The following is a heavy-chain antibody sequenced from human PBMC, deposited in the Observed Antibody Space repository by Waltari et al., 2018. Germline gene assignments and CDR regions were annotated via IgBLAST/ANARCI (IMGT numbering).Heavy chain of an antibody. CDR1: GGSIRSSSYY. Sequence: QLQLQESGPGLVKPSETLSLTCTVSGGSIRSSSYYWGWIRQPPGKGLEWIGSIYYSGSTYYNPSLKSRVTISRDNSKNTLYLQMNSLRAEDTAVYYCAKDKVREGGGDCYYDYWGQGTLVTVSS. V-gene: IGHV4-39*07. J-gene: IGHJ4*02. D-gene: IGHD2-21*02. CDR2: IYYSGST. CDR3: AKDKVREGGGDCYYDY.